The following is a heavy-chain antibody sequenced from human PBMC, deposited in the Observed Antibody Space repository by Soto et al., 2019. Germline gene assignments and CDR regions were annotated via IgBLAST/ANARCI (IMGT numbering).Heavy chain of an antibody. CDR3: ARRDGSVWPPDYCDGMDV. CDR1: GGSISSYY. CDR2: IYYSGST. Sequence: QVQLQESGPGLVKPSETLSLTCAVSGGSISSYYWSWIRQPPGKGLEWIGYIYYSGSTNYNPPLRKPVTLQVDTSKNHASMKLSSVTAADTAVDYCARRDGSVWPPDYCDGMDVWGQGTTVTVSS. V-gene: IGHV4-59*01. D-gene: IGHD6-19*01. J-gene: IGHJ6*02.